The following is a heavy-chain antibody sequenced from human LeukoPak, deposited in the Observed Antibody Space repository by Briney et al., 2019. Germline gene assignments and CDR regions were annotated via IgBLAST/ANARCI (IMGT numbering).Heavy chain of an antibody. J-gene: IGHJ5*02. Sequence: GASVKVSCKASGGTFSSYAISWVRQAPGQGLEWMGGIIPIFGTANYAQKFQGRVTITADESTSTAYMELSSLRSEDTAVYYCARDSSSFNWFDPWGQGTLVTVSS. CDR3: ARDSSSFNWFDP. V-gene: IGHV1-69*01. CDR2: IIPIFGTA. D-gene: IGHD6-13*01. CDR1: GGTFSSYA.